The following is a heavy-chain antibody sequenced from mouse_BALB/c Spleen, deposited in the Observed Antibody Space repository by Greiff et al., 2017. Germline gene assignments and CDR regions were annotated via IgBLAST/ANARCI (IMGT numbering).Heavy chain of an antibody. CDR3: AREGLRPFAY. CDR1: GYTFTSYN. D-gene: IGHD2-4*01. CDR2: IYPGNGDT. J-gene: IGHJ3*01. V-gene: IGHV1-12*01. Sequence: QVQLQQPGAELVKPGASVKMSCKASGYTFTSYNMHWVKQTPGQGLEWIGAIYPGNGDTSYNQKFKGKATLTADKSSSTAYMQLSSLTSEDSAVYYCAREGLRPFAYWGQGTLVTVSA.